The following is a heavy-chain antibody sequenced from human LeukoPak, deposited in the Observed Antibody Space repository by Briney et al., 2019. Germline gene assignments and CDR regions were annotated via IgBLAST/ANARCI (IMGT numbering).Heavy chain of an antibody. D-gene: IGHD6-19*01. J-gene: IGHJ1*01. CDR1: RFTFSTYA. V-gene: IGHV3-30-3*01. Sequence: GGSLRLFCAASRFTFSTYAMLWVRQAPGKGLEWVAGISSGGTNEDHADSVKGRFTISRDNSKKTLYLQMNSLRAEDTAIYYCARDRIAVAGMGAVQHWGQGTLVTVSS. CDR3: ARDRIAVAGMGAVQH. CDR2: ISSGGTNE.